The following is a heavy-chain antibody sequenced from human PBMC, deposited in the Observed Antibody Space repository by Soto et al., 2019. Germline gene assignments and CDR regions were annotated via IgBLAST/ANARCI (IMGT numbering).Heavy chain of an antibody. CDR1: GFTFSSYA. J-gene: IGHJ6*02. CDR2: ISGSGGST. CDR3: AKDSEDSNYLPLEYYYGMDV. D-gene: IGHD4-4*01. Sequence: HPGGSLRLSCAASGFTFSSYAMSWVRQAPGKGLEWVSAISGSGGSTYYADSVKGRFTISRDNSKNTLYLQMNSLRAEDTAVYYCAKDSEDSNYLPLEYYYGMDVWGQGTTVTVSS. V-gene: IGHV3-23*01.